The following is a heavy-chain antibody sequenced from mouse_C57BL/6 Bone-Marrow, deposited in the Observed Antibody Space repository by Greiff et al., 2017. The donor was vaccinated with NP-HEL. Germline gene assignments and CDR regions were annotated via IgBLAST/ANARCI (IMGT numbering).Heavy chain of an antibody. CDR2: FHPYNDDT. CDR1: GYTFTTYP. J-gene: IGHJ3*01. CDR3: ARLGLRGSFAY. Sequence: VQLQESGAELVKPGASVKMSCKASGYTFTTYPIEWMKQNHGKSLEWIGNFHPYNDDTKYNEKFKGKATLTADKSSSTAYMQLNSLTSEDSAVYFCARLGLRGSFAYWGQGTLVTVSA. D-gene: IGHD1-1*01. V-gene: IGHV1-47*01.